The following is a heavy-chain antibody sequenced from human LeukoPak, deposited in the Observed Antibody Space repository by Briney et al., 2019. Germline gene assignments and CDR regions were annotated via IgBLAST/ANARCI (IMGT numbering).Heavy chain of an antibody. CDR3: ARREWDSDH. Sequence: SETLSLTCTVSGGSISSSSYYWGWIRQPPGKGLEWIGSIYYSGSTYYNPSLKSRVTISVDTSKNQFSLKLSSVTAADTAVYYCARREWDSDHWGQGTLVTVSS. CDR1: GGSISSSSYY. J-gene: IGHJ4*02. CDR2: IYYSGST. D-gene: IGHD1-26*01. V-gene: IGHV4-39*01.